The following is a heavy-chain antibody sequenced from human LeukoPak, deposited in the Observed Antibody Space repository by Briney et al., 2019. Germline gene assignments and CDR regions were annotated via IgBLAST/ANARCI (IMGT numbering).Heavy chain of an antibody. J-gene: IGHJ4*02. V-gene: IGHV1-8*01. CDR3: ARRYCSSTSCHYFDY. CDR1: RYTFISYD. CDR2: MNPNSGNT. Sequence: ASVKVSCKASRYTFISYDINWVRQATGQGLEWMGWMNPNSGNTGYAQKFQGRVTMTRNTSISTAYMDLSSLRSEDTAVYYCARRYCSSTSCHYFDYWGQGTLVTVTS. D-gene: IGHD2-2*01.